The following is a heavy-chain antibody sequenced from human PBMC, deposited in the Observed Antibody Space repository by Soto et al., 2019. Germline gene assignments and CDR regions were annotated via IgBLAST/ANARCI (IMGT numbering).Heavy chain of an antibody. J-gene: IGHJ4*02. D-gene: IGHD1-26*01. CDR2: INPSGGST. Sequence: QVQLVQSGAEVKKPGASVKVSCKASGYTFTSYYMHWVRQAPGQGLEWMGIINPSGGSTSYAQKFQGRVTMTRDTSTSTVYMALSSLRSEDTAVYYCAGNALGGWEPTDCWGQGTLFTVSS. CDR3: AGNALGGWEPTDC. V-gene: IGHV1-46*01. CDR1: GYTFTSYY.